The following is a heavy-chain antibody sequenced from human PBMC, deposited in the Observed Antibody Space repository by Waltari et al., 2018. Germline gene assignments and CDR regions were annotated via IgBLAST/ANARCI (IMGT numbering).Heavy chain of an antibody. D-gene: IGHD2-2*02. Sequence: QVQLVGSGGGVVKPGGSLRLSCAASGFPFGSSALHWFRRATGKGLEWVAVISYDGSNKYYADSVKGRFTISRDNSKNTLYLQMNSLRAEDTAVYYCAKVVVPAAIEDYFDYWGQGTLVTVSS. V-gene: IGHV3-30*18. CDR1: GFPFGSSA. CDR3: AKVVVPAAIEDYFDY. J-gene: IGHJ4*02. CDR2: ISYDGSNK.